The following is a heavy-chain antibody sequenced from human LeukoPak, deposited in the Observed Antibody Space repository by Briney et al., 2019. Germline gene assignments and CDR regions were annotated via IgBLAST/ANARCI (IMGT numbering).Heavy chain of an antibody. J-gene: IGHJ5*02. D-gene: IGHD2-15*01. CDR1: GGSISSGGYY. Sequence: PSETLSLTCTVSGGSISSGGYYWSWIRQHPGKGLEWIGYIYYSGSTYYNPSLKSRVTISVDTSKNQFSLKLSSVTAADTAVYYCARGGYCSGGSCRGANWFDPWGQGTLVTVSS. CDR3: ARGGYCSGGSCRGANWFDP. CDR2: IYYSGST. V-gene: IGHV4-31*03.